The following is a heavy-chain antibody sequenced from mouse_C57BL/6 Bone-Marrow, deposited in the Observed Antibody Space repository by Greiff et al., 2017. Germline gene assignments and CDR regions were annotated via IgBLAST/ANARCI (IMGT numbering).Heavy chain of an antibody. J-gene: IGHJ1*03. CDR3: ARRGYYGSIFYWYFDV. V-gene: IGHV5-6*02. D-gene: IGHD1-1*01. CDR1: GFTFSSYG. Sequence: EVKLQESGGDLVKPGGSLKLSCAASGFTFSSYGMSWVRQTPDQRLEWVATISSGGSYTYYPDSVKGRFTISRDNAKNTLYLQMSSLKSEDTAMYYCARRGYYGSIFYWYFDVWGTGTTVTVSS. CDR2: ISSGGSYT.